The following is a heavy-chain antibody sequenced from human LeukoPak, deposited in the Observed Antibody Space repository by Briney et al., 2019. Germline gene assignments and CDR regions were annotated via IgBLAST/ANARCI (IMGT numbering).Heavy chain of an antibody. CDR3: IGESYCSGGSCYASGFDC. CDR1: GVTFSWYW. V-gene: IGHV3-74*01. Sequence: GGSLILSCAASGVTFSWYWMYWVRQAPGKGLEWVSRIKNDGSRTTYAAAVKGRFTISRDNAKTTLYLQISSLTADATVKYYCIGESYCSGGSCYASGFDCWGQGTLVTVSS. J-gene: IGHJ4*02. CDR2: IKNDGSRT. D-gene: IGHD2-15*01.